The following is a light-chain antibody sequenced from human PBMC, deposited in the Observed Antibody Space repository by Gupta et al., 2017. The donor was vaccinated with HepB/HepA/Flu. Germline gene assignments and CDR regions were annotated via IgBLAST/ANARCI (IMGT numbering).Light chain of an antibody. CDR3: CSYAGSSTLV. CDR1: SSDVGSYHL. J-gene: IGLJ2*01. CDR2: EVS. Sequence: QSALTQSASVSGSPGQSITISCTGTSSDVGSYHLVSWYQQHPGKAPKLMIYEVSKRPSGVSNRFSGSKSGNTASLTISGLQAEDEADYYCCSYAGSSTLVFGGGTKLTVL. V-gene: IGLV2-23*02.